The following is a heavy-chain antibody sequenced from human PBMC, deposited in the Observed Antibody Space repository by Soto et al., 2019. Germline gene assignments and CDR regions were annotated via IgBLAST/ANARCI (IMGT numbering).Heavy chain of an antibody. Sequence: ASVKVSCKASGYTFTSYDINWVRQATGQGLEWMGWMNPNSGNTGYAQKFQGRVTMTRNTSISTAYMELSSLRSEDTAVYYCARKCSSWSPEKYYYYMDVWGKGTTVTVSS. J-gene: IGHJ6*03. CDR1: GYTFTSYD. CDR3: ARKCSSWSPEKYYYYMDV. D-gene: IGHD6-13*01. CDR2: MNPNSGNT. V-gene: IGHV1-8*01.